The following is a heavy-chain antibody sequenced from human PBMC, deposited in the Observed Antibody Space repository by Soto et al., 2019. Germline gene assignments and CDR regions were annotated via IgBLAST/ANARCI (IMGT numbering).Heavy chain of an antibody. CDR3: ARGMTTVPFDAFDI. J-gene: IGHJ3*02. V-gene: IGHV1-45*02. D-gene: IGHD4-17*01. Sequence: SVKVSCKASGYTFTYRYLHWVRQAPGQALEWMGWITPFNGNTNYAQKFQDRVTITRDRSMSTAYMELSSLRSEDTAMYYCARGMTTVPFDAFDIWGQGTMVTVSS. CDR1: GYTFTYRY. CDR2: ITPFNGNT.